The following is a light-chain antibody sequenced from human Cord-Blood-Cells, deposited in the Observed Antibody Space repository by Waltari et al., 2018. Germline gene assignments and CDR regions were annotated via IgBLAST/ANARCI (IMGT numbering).Light chain of an antibody. V-gene: IGLV3-19*01. CDR3: NSRDSSGNHVV. CDR2: GKN. J-gene: IGLJ2*01. CDR1: SLRRYY. Sequence: SSELTQDHAVSVALGQTVRITCQGDSLRRYYASWYQQKPGQAPVLVIYGKNNRPSGIPDRFSGSSSGNTASLTVTGAQAEDEADYYCNSRDSSGNHVVFGGGTKLSVL.